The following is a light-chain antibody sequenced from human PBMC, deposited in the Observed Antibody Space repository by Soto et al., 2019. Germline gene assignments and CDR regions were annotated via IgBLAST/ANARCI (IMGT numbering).Light chain of an antibody. CDR1: QSINRD. CDR3: LQDYNYPRT. V-gene: IGKV1-6*01. Sequence: IQLTQSPSTLSASVGDRVTITCRASQSINRDLHWYQQRPGEAPNLLISRASTLQSGVPSRFSGGGSGTDYTLTIGSLQPQDFATYYCLQDYNYPRTFGQGTKVDI. CDR2: RAS. J-gene: IGKJ1*01.